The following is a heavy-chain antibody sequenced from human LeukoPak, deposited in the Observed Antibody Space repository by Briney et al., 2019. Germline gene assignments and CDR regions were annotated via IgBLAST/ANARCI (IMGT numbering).Heavy chain of an antibody. CDR2: IIPIFGTA. J-gene: IGHJ4*02. CDR1: GGTFSSYA. Sequence: ASVKVSCKASGGTFSSYAISWVRQAPGQGLEWMGGIIPIFGTANYAQKFQGRVTITADESTSTAYMELSSLRSEDTAVYYCARPSTGYCSSTSCYGTYYFDYWGQGTLVTVSS. D-gene: IGHD2-2*01. CDR3: ARPSTGYCSSTSCYGTYYFDY. V-gene: IGHV1-69*13.